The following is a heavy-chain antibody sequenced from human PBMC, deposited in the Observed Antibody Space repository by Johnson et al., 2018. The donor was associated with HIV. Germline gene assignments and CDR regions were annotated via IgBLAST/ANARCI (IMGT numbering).Heavy chain of an antibody. CDR1: GFIFSDSW. D-gene: IGHD3-16*01. Sequence: VQLVESGGGLVQPGGSLRLSCAASGFIFSDSWMHWVRQAPGKGLVWVSRINKDGSATSYADSVKGRFTISRDNAKNTMYLQMNSLRAEDTAVYYCARGVRTFDMWGQGTMVAVS. V-gene: IGHV3-74*01. J-gene: IGHJ3*02. CDR3: ARGVRTFDM. CDR2: INKDGSAT.